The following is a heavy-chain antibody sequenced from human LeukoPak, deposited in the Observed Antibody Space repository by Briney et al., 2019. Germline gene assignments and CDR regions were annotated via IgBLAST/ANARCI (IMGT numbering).Heavy chain of an antibody. Sequence: SVEVSCKASGGTFSSYAISWVRQAPGQGLEWMGRIIPILGIANYAQKFQGRVTITADKSTSTAYMELSSLRSEDTAVYYCARDREVGAAIDYWGQGTLVTVSS. CDR3: ARDREVGAAIDY. CDR2: IIPILGIA. V-gene: IGHV1-69*04. J-gene: IGHJ4*02. CDR1: GGTFSSYA. D-gene: IGHD1-26*01.